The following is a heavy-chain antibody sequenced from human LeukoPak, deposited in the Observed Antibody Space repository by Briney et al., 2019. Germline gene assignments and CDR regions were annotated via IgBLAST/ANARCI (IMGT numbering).Heavy chain of an antibody. D-gene: IGHD3-16*01. CDR1: GGSITSSTYY. Sequence: PSETLSLTCTVSGGSITSSTYYRGWVRQPPGKGLEWIGHMYYTGSTYHNPSLKSRVTTSVDTSKKQFSLKLTSVTAADTAVYYCARLSMHTFGGARSGFDYWGQGTLVTVSS. V-gene: IGHV4-39*01. CDR3: ARLSMHTFGGARSGFDY. CDR2: MYYTGST. J-gene: IGHJ4*02.